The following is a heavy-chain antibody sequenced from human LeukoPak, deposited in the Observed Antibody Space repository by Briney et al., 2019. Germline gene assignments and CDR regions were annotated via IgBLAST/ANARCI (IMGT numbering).Heavy chain of an antibody. Sequence: PSETLSLTCAVYGGSFSGYFWNWIRQPPGKGLEWIGHIYSSGTTNYNPSLMSRVTISLDTSKNQFSLKLTSVTAADTAVYYCARTDHGDYWFDPWGQGTLVTVSS. CDR2: IYSSGTT. D-gene: IGHD4-17*01. CDR1: GGSFSGYF. V-gene: IGHV4-59*01. J-gene: IGHJ5*02. CDR3: ARTDHGDYWFDP.